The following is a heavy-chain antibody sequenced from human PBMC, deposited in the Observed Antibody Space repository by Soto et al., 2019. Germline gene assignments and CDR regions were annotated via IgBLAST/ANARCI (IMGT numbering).Heavy chain of an antibody. D-gene: IGHD2-2*01. CDR2: IKQDGSEK. J-gene: IGHJ6*02. V-gene: IGHV3-7*03. CDR1: GFTFSSYG. CDR3: ARDRVVPAALGVGMDV. Sequence: EVQLVESGGGLVQPGGSLRLSCAASGFTFSSYGMHWVRQAPGKGLEWVANIKQDGSEKYYVDSVKGRFTISRDNAKNSLDLQMNSLRAEDTAVDDCARDRVVPAALGVGMDVWGQGTTVTVSS.